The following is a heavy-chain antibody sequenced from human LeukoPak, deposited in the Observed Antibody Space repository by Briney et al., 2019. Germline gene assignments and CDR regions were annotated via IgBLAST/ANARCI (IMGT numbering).Heavy chain of an antibody. Sequence: SVKVSCKASGGTFSSYAISWVRQAPGQGLEWMGGIIPIFGTANYAQKFQGRVTITADESTSTAYMELSSLRSEDTAVYYCARQTTVTTFLVDYWGQGTLVTVSS. D-gene: IGHD4-17*01. J-gene: IGHJ4*02. CDR2: IIPIFGTA. CDR1: GGTFSSYA. V-gene: IGHV1-69*13. CDR3: ARQTTVTTFLVDY.